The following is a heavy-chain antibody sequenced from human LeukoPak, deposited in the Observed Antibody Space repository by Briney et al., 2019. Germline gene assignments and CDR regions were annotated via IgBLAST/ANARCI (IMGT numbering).Heavy chain of an antibody. V-gene: IGHV4-34*01. Sequence: PSETLSLTCAVYGGSFSGYYWSWIRQPPGEGLEWIGEINHSGSTNYNPSLKSRVTISVDTSKNQFSLKLSSVTAADTAVYYCARRWNQRYYYYYYMDVWGKGTTVTVSS. J-gene: IGHJ6*03. CDR1: GGSFSGYY. CDR3: ARRWNQRYYYYYYMDV. CDR2: INHSGST. D-gene: IGHD1-14*01.